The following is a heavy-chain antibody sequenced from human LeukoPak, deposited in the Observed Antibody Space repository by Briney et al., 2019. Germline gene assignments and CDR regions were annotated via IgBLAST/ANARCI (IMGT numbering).Heavy chain of an antibody. V-gene: IGHV1-69*05. CDR3: ARDPLDRHKTGRGGYNPGDW. CDR2: IIPIFGTA. Sequence: ASVKVSCKASGCTFSSYAISWVRQPPAQGLEWMGGIIPIFGTANYAQKFQGRVTITTDESTSTAYMKLSSLTSEDTAVYYCARDPLDRHKTGRGGYNPGDWWGQGTLVTVSS. J-gene: IGHJ4*02. CDR1: GCTFSSYA. D-gene: IGHD5-24*01.